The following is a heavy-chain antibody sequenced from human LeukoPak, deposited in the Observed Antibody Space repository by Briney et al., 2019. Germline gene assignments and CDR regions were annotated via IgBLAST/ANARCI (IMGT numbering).Heavy chain of an antibody. J-gene: IGHJ4*02. CDR3: ARVPLSGPYS. CDR2: IYYSGST. D-gene: IGHD1-26*01. CDR1: GGSISSYY. V-gene: IGHV4-59*01. Sequence: SETLSLTCTVSGGSISSYYWSWIRQPPGKGLEWIGYIYYSGSTNYNPSLKSRVTISVDTSKNQFSLKLSSVTAADTAVHYCARVPLSGPYSWGQGTLVTVSS.